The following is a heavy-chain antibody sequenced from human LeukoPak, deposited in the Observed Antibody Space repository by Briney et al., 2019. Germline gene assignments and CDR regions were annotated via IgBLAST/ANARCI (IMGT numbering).Heavy chain of an antibody. D-gene: IGHD5-12*01. J-gene: IGHJ4*02. CDR1: GGSISSSSYY. V-gene: IGHV4-39*07. Sequence: SETLSLTCTVSGGSISSSSYYWGWIRQPPGKGLEWIGSIHYSGSTYYNPSLKSRVTISVDTSKNQFSLKLSSVTAADTAVYYCARGGVATIHYWGQGTLVTVSS. CDR2: IHYSGST. CDR3: ARGGVATIHY.